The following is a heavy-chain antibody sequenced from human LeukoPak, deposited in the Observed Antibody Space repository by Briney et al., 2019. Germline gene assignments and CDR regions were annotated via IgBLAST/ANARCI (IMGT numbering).Heavy chain of an antibody. D-gene: IGHD5-18*01. CDR3: ARSIQLWSYFDY. J-gene: IGHJ4*02. V-gene: IGHV1-2*02. Sequence: ASVKVSCKASGYTFTGYYMHWVRQAPGQGLEWMGWINPNSGGTNYSQKFQGRVTMTRDTSISTAYMELSRLRSDDTAVHYCARSIQLWSYFDYWGQGTLVTVSS. CDR2: INPNSGGT. CDR1: GYTFTGYY.